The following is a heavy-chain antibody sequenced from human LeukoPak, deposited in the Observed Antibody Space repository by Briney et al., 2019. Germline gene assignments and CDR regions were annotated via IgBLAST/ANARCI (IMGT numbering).Heavy chain of an antibody. V-gene: IGHV5-51*01. J-gene: IGHJ4*02. D-gene: IGHD6-13*01. Sequence: GESLKNSCQDSGYSFTTYWIGWVRQLPGKHLEWMGIIYPDDSDTRYGPSCQAQVTMSSDSSISSAYSQWSSLKMSATTIYYLARVVGSTWKFDYWGQGTLVTVSS. CDR1: GYSFTTYW. CDR2: IYPDDSDT. CDR3: ARVVGSTWKFDY.